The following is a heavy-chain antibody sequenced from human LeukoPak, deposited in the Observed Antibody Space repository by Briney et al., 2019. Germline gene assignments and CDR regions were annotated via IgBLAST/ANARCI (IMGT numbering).Heavy chain of an antibody. CDR2: IYTSGST. CDR1: GAPISIYY. J-gene: IGHJ4*02. V-gene: IGHV4-4*07. Sequence: SETPSLTCTVSGAPISIYYGSWIRQPAGKGLEGIGRIYTSGSTNYNPSLKSRVTMSVDTSKNQFSLKLSSVTAADTAVYYCARGMENSGYYYVDYWGQGTLVSVSS. CDR3: ARGMENSGYYYVDY. D-gene: IGHD3-22*01.